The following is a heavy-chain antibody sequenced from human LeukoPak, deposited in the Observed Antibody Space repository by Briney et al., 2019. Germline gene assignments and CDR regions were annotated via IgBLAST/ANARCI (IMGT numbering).Heavy chain of an antibody. J-gene: IGHJ3*02. D-gene: IGHD2-2*01. V-gene: IGHV3-11*04. Sequence: GGSLRLSCAASGFIFSDYYMTWIRQAPGKGLEWVSHISGSSSIIYYADSVKGRFTISRDNAKNSLYLQMNSLRAEDTAVYYCAREDIVVVPAARDAFDIWGQGTMVTVSS. CDR1: GFIFSDYY. CDR2: ISGSSSII. CDR3: AREDIVVVPAARDAFDI.